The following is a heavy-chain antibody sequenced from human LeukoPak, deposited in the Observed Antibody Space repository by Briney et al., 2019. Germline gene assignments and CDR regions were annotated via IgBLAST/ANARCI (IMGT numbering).Heavy chain of an antibody. CDR2: INPDSGGT. V-gene: IGHV1-2*04. J-gene: IGHJ4*02. D-gene: IGHD3-22*01. CDR1: GYTFTGYY. Sequence: ASVKVSCKASGYTFTGYYMHWVRQAPGQGLEWMGWINPDSGGTNYAQKFQGWVTMTRDTSISTAYMELSRLRSDDTAVYYCARGDVSYYDSSGYYYWSHYDYWGQGTLVTVSS. CDR3: ARGDVSYYDSSGYYYWSHYDY.